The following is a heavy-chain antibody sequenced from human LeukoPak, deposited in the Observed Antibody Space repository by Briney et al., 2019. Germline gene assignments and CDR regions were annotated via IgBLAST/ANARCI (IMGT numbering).Heavy chain of an antibody. CDR1: GGSISSYY. Sequence: SETLSLACTVSGGSISSYYWSWIRQPAGKGLEWIGRIYTSGSTNYNASLKSRVSMSVDTSKNQFSLKLSSVTAADTAVFYCARENSGSYREFDYWGQGTLVTVSS. D-gene: IGHD1-26*01. CDR2: IYTSGST. J-gene: IGHJ4*02. V-gene: IGHV4-4*07. CDR3: ARENSGSYREFDY.